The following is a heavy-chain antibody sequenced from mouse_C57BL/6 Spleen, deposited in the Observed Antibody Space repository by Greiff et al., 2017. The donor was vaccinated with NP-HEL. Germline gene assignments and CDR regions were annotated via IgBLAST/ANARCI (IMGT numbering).Heavy chain of an antibody. CDR2: ISSGGSYT. CDR3: ASHYDYDENWYFDV. D-gene: IGHD2-4*01. Sequence: EVQVVESGGDLVKPGGSLKLSCAASGFTFSSYGMSWVRQTPDKRLEWVATISSGGSYTYYPDSVKGRFTISRDNAKNTLYLQMSSLKSEDTAMYYCASHYDYDENWYFDVWGTGTTVTVSS. J-gene: IGHJ1*03. CDR1: GFTFSSYG. V-gene: IGHV5-6*01.